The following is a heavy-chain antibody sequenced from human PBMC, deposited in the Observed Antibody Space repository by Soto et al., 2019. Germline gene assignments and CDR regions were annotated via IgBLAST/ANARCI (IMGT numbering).Heavy chain of an antibody. V-gene: IGHV3-66*01. Sequence: EVQLVESGGGLVQPGGSLRLSCAASGFTVSNFYMTWVRQAPGKGLEWVSVISSGGSTYYADSVKGRFTISGDNSKNTLYLEMNSLRAGDTAVYYCARDTFGGAYDFWHGGQGTLVTVSS. CDR3: ARDTFGGAYDFWH. CDR2: ISSGGST. D-gene: IGHD3-3*01. J-gene: IGHJ4*02. CDR1: GFTVSNFY.